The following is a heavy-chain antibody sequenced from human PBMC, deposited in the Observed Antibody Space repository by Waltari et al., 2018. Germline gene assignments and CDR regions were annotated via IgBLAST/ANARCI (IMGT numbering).Heavy chain of an antibody. J-gene: IGHJ4*02. CDR3: ASEDPNYYDSSALDY. CDR1: GGSFSGYY. Sequence: QVQLQQWGAGLLKPSETLSLTCAVYGGSFSGYYWRWIRQPPGKGLEWIGEINHSGSTNYNPSLKSRVTISVDTSKNQFSLKLSSVTAADTAVYYCASEDPNYYDSSALDYWGQGTLVTVSS. V-gene: IGHV4-34*01. D-gene: IGHD3-22*01. CDR2: INHSGST.